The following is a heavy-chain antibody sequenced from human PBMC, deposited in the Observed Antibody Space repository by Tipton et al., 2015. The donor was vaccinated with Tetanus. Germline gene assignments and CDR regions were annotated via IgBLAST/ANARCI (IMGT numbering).Heavy chain of an antibody. CDR2: IYYSGST. CDR1: GGSISSGDYY. V-gene: IGHV4-30-4*01. J-gene: IGHJ4*02. Sequence: TLSLTCTVSGGSISSGDYYWSWIRQPPGKGLEWIGYIYYSGSTYYNPSLKSRVTISVDTSKNQFSLKLSSVTAADTAVYYCASTNYDSSGYYHTFDYWGQGTLVTVSS. D-gene: IGHD3-22*01. CDR3: ASTNYDSSGYYHTFDY.